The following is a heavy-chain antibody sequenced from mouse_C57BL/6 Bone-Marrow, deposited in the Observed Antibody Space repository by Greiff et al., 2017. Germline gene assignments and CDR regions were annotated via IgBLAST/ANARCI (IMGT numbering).Heavy chain of an antibody. J-gene: IGHJ4*01. CDR3: AREDYYYGSSYYAMDY. Sequence: QVQLQQPGAELVKPGASVKLSCKASGYTFTSYWMHWVKQRPGQGLEWIGMIHPNSGSTNYNEKFKSKATLTVDKSSSTAYMQLSSLTSEDSAVYYCAREDYYYGSSYYAMDYGGQGTSVTVSS. V-gene: IGHV1-64*01. D-gene: IGHD1-1*01. CDR2: IHPNSGST. CDR1: GYTFTSYW.